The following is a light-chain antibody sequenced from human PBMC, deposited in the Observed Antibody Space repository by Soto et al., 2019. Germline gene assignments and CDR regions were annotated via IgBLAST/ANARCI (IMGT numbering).Light chain of an antibody. CDR1: QSVSSNY. CDR3: QQRSNWIT. V-gene: IGKV3D-20*02. J-gene: IGKJ5*01. Sequence: ETVLTQFPGTLSLSPGERATLSCRASQSVSSNYLAWYQQKPGQAPRLLIYGASSRAAGIPDRFSGSGSGTDFTLTISRLEPEDFAVYYCQQRSNWITFGQGRRLEV. CDR2: GAS.